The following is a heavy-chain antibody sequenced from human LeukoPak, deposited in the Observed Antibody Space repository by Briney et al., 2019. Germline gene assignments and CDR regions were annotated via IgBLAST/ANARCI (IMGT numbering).Heavy chain of an antibody. V-gene: IGHV3-30*04. CDR2: ISYDGSNK. D-gene: IGHD4-17*01. J-gene: IGHJ3*02. Sequence: PGRSLRLSCAASGFTFSSYAMHWVRQAPGKGLEWVAVISYDGSNKYYADSVKGRFTISRDNSKNTLYLQMNSLRAEDTAVYYCARDDYGETRVFDIWGQGTMVTVSS. CDR3: ARDDYGETRVFDI. CDR1: GFTFSSYA.